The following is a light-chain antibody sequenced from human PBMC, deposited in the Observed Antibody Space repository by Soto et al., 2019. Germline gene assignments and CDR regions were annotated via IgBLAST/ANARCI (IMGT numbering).Light chain of an antibody. CDR2: LGS. V-gene: IGKV2-28*01. CDR1: QSLLXSXGXXY. Sequence: DIVMTQSPVSLPVTPGEPASISCRSSQSLLXSXGXXYLDWYLQKPGQSPQLLIYLGSNRASGVPGRFSASASGTDFTLTXSRVXXXXXXXXXXXXXXQSPPTFGQGIRVEIK. CDR3: XXXXQSPPT. J-gene: IGKJ1*01.